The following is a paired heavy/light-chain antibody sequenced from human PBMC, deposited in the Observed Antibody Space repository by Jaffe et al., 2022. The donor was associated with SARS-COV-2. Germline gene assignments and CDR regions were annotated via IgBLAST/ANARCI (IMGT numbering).Light chain of an antibody. V-gene: IGKV1-12*01. CDR2: GAS. Sequence: DIQMTQSPSSVSASVGDRVTITCRASQSISNWLVWYQQKPGEAPKILINGASNLRTGVPSRFSGSGSGTDFTLIISSLQPEDFATYYCQQAHSFPLTFGGGTKVEI. CDR1: QSISNW. J-gene: IGKJ4*01. CDR3: QQAHSFPLT.
Heavy chain of an antibody. Sequence: EVQLLESGGGLIQPGGSLRLSCTASGFTFNNYAMRWVRQAPEKGLEWVSSIGTSGTTYYAGSVKGRFSISRDNSKNTVYLQMNSLRAEDTALYYCAKGECSGGNCKGGSFYFTNWGQGTLVTVSS. V-gene: IGHV3-23*01. CDR1: GFTFNNYA. CDR2: SIGTSGTT. J-gene: IGHJ4*02. D-gene: IGHD2-15*01. CDR3: AKGECSGGNCKGGSFYFTN.